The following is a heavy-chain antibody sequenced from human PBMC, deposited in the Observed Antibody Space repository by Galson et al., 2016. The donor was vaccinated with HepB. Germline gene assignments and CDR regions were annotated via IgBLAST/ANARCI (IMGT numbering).Heavy chain of an antibody. J-gene: IGHJ4*02. V-gene: IGHV3-23*01. CDR3: AKEGFYDPLRY. D-gene: IGHD2/OR15-2a*01. CDR2: ISASGGTT. CDR1: GFTFGSFA. Sequence: SLRLSCAASGFTFGSFAMSWVRQAPGKGLEWVSDISASGGTTHYADSVKGRFTISRGNSKKTLYLQMNSLRADDTAVYYCAKEGFYDPLRYWGQGTLVTVSS.